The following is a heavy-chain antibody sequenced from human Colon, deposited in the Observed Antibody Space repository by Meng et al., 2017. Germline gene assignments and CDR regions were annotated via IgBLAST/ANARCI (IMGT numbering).Heavy chain of an antibody. CDR3: ARVDFPGDFRDSSGLGL. CDR2: INHGGGT. CDR1: GGSFTDFY. J-gene: IGHJ4*02. V-gene: IGHV4-34*01. D-gene: IGHD3-22*01. Sequence: QGQPKEWGARLLRPSETLSLTCTVYGGSFTDFYWSWVRQSPERGLEWIGEINHGGGTNYNPSLSSRVTISLDTSKNQFFLKMNSVTAADTAVYYCARVDFPGDFRDSSGLGLWGQGTLVTVSS.